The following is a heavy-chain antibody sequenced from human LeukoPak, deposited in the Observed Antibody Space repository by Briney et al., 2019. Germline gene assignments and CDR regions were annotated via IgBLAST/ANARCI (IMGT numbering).Heavy chain of an antibody. CDR2: IYHSGST. V-gene: IGHV4-59*01. CDR1: GGSISSYY. D-gene: IGHD1-26*01. Sequence: SETLSLTCTVSGGSISSYYWSWNRQPPGKGMEWIGYIYHSGSTNYNPALKSRVTISVDTSKCQFSLKLISVTAADTAVYYCAIDRRVGAEYYFDSWGQGTLVTVSS. J-gene: IGHJ4*02. CDR3: AIDRRVGAEYYFDS.